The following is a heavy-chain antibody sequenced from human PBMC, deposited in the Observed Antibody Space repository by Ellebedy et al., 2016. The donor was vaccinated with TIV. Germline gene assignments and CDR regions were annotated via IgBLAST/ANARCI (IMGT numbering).Heavy chain of an antibody. CDR1: GFTVSSYW. Sequence: GESLKISCTDSGFTVSSYWMQWVRQAPGKGLEWVANIKQDGSEEYYLDSVKGRFTISRDNAKKSLYLHMNSLRSEDTAVYYCARGSGWIIDYWGQGTLVTVSS. V-gene: IGHV3-7*04. CDR2: IKQDGSEE. CDR3: ARGSGWIIDY. D-gene: IGHD6-19*01. J-gene: IGHJ4*02.